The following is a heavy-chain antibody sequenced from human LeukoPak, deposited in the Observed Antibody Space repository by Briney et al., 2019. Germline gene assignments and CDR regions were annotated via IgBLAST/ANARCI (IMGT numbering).Heavy chain of an antibody. CDR2: ISSSGGST. D-gene: IGHD3-10*01. Sequence: GGSLRLSCAASGFTFSDYEMNWVRQAPGKGLEWVSAISSSGGSTYYADSVKGRFTISRDNAKNSLYLQMDSLRAEDTALYYCARVPPWFGELTGSNDYWGQGTLVTVSS. J-gene: IGHJ4*02. V-gene: IGHV3-23*01. CDR1: GFTFSDYE. CDR3: ARVPPWFGELTGSNDY.